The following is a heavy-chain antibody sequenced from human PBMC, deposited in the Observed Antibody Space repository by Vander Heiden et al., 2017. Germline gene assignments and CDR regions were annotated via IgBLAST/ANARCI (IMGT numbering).Heavy chain of an antibody. CDR2: ISGSGGST. CDR1: GFTFSTYA. D-gene: IGHD3-9*01. V-gene: IGHV3-23*01. CDR3: AKDRVRYFDWLLDAFDI. Sequence: EVQLLESGGGVVQPGGSLRLSCAASGFTFSTYAMNWVRQAPGKGLEWVSGISGSGGSTYYADTVKGRFTISRDNSKNTLVLQMNSLRAEDTAVYYCAKDRVRYFDWLLDAFDIWGQGTMVTVSS. J-gene: IGHJ3*02.